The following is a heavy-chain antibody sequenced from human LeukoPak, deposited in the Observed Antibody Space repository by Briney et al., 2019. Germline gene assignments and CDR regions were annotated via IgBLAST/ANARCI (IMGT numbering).Heavy chain of an antibody. V-gene: IGHV3-21*01. CDR1: GFTFSTHS. CDR3: ARVPGGLEWADFDY. CDR2: ISSSSSDI. D-gene: IGHD3-3*01. J-gene: IGHJ4*02. Sequence: KPGGSLRLSCAASGFTFSTHSMNWVRQAPGKGLEWVSCISSSSSDIKYADSVKGRFTISRDNAKNSLYLQLSSLRAEDTAVYYCARVPGGLEWADFDYWGRGTLVTVSS.